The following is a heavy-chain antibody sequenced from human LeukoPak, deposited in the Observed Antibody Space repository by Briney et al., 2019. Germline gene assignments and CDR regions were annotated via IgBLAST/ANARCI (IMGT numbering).Heavy chain of an antibody. Sequence: GGSLRLSCAASGFTFSNYWMHWVRQAPGKGLVWVSYIDSDGITRYADSVKGRLTISRDDAENTLSLQMNSLRAEDTAVYYCARGGHASVDYWGQGTLVTVSS. CDR3: ARGGHASVDY. CDR2: IDSDGIT. D-gene: IGHD3-10*01. CDR1: GFTFSNYW. V-gene: IGHV3-74*01. J-gene: IGHJ4*02.